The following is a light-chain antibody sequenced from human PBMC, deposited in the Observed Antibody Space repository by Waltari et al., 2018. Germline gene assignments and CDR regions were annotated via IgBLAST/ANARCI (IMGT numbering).Light chain of an antibody. Sequence: DIVMTQSPLSLPVTPGEPASISCRSSQSLLHSTGYNYLDWYVQKPGQSPQLLIYLGSNRASGVPDRFSGSGSGTDFTLKISRVEAEDVGVYYCMQALQTPRTFGQGTKLEIK. J-gene: IGKJ2*02. CDR2: LGS. CDR1: QSLLHSTGYNY. V-gene: IGKV2-28*01. CDR3: MQALQTPRT.